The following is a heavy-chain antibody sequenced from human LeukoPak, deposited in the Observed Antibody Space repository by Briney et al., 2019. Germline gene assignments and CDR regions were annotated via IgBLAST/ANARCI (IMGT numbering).Heavy chain of an antibody. V-gene: IGHV3-23*01. CDR1: GFTFSSFW. CDR3: AKGGPRDGYSYAS. Sequence: PGGSLRLSCAASGFTFSSFWMIWVRQAPGKGLEWVAAISDTGRLSYCADSVNGRFTISRDNSKNTLFLQMNSLRAADTAVYYCAKGGPRDGYSYASWGQGTLITVSS. D-gene: IGHD5-24*01. J-gene: IGHJ5*02. CDR2: ISDTGRLS.